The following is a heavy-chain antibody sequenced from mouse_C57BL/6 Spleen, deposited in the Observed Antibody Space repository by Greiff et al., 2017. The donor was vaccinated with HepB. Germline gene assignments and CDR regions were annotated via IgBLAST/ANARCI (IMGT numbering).Heavy chain of an antibody. V-gene: IGHV1-64*01. CDR2: IHPNSGST. Sequence: QVQLKQPGAELVKPGASVKLSCKASGYTFTSYWMHWVKQRPGQGLEWIGMIHPNSGSTNYNEKFKSKATLTVDKSSSTAYMQLSSLTSEDSAVYYCARMTMITTSFAYWGQGTLVTVSA. D-gene: IGHD2-4*01. J-gene: IGHJ3*01. CDR3: ARMTMITTSFAY. CDR1: GYTFTSYW.